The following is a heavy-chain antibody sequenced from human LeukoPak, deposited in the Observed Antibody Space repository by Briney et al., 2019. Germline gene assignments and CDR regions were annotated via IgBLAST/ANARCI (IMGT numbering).Heavy chain of an antibody. D-gene: IGHD3-22*01. CDR2: IYTSGST. CDR3: ATTGYYDSSGYIRDAFDI. Sequence: KPSETLSLTCTVSGGSISSGSYYWSWIRQPAGKGLEWIGRIYTSGSTNYNPSLKNRVTISVDTSKNQFSLKLSSVTAADTAVYYCATTGYYDSSGYIRDAFDIWGQGTMVTVSS. CDR1: GGSISSGSYY. V-gene: IGHV4-61*02. J-gene: IGHJ3*02.